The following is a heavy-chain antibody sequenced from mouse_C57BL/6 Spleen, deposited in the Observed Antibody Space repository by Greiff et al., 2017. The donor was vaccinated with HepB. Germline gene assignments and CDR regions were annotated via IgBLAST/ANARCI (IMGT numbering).Heavy chain of an antibody. CDR1: GFTFSSYA. CDR2: ISDGGSYT. V-gene: IGHV5-4*03. CDR3: AREGLRWFAY. Sequence: EVMLVESGGGLVKPGGSLKLSCAASGFTFSSYAMSWVRQTPEKRLEWVATISDGGSYTYYPDNVKGRFTISRDNAKNNLYLQMSHLKSEDTAMYYCAREGLRWFAYWGQGTLVTVSA. D-gene: IGHD2-4*01. J-gene: IGHJ3*01.